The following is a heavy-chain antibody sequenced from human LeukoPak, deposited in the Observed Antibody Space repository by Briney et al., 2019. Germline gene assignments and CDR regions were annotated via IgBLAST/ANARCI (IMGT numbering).Heavy chain of an antibody. Sequence: ASVKVSCKASGGTFSSYAISWVRQAPGQGLEWMGWISAYNGNTNYAQKLQGRVTMTTDTSTSTAYMELRSLRSDDTAVYYCARGTAMVTRFDYWGQGTLVTVSS. CDR1: GGTFSSYA. CDR3: ARGTAMVTRFDY. CDR2: ISAYNGNT. V-gene: IGHV1-18*01. D-gene: IGHD5-18*01. J-gene: IGHJ4*02.